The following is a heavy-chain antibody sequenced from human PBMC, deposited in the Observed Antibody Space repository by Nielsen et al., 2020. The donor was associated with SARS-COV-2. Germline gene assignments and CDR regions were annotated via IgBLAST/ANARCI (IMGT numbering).Heavy chain of an antibody. D-gene: IGHD3-22*01. Sequence: PGKGLEWIGEINHSGSTNYNPSLKSRVTISVDTSKKQFSLKLSSVTAADTAVYYCARQLRRATMIVVAAGGYFDYWGQGTLVTVSS. J-gene: IGHJ4*02. CDR3: ARQLRRATMIVVAAGGYFDY. CDR2: INHSGST. V-gene: IGHV4-34*01.